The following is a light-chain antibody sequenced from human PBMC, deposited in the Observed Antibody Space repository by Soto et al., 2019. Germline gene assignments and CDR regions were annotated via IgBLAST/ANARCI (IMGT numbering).Light chain of an antibody. J-gene: IGKJ5*01. V-gene: IGKV3-11*01. CDR3: QQRSYWPSIT. CDR1: ESVTNY. Sequence: EIVLTQYPSTLSLSPGERGTLSCRASESVTNYLALYQQNPGQAPRLLIYDASNRATVIPARFSGSGSGTDFTLTISSLEPEDFAVYYCQQRSYWPSITFGQGTRLEIK. CDR2: DAS.